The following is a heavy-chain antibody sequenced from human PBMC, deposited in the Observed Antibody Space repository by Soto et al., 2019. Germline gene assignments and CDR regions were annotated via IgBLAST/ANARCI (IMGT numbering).Heavy chain of an antibody. J-gene: IGHJ4*02. D-gene: IGHD3-10*01. CDR3: VKDRMGAGVRGYFDY. CDR2: IIYDGSTK. V-gene: IGHV3-30*18. CDR1: GFTFSSYG. Sequence: QVQLVESGGGVVQPGRSLRLSCAASGFTFSSYGMHWVRQAPGKGLEWLAVIIYDGSTKYYADSVKGRFTISRDNSKSTLYLQMNSLRAEDTAVYYCVKDRMGAGVRGYFDYWGQGTLVTVSS.